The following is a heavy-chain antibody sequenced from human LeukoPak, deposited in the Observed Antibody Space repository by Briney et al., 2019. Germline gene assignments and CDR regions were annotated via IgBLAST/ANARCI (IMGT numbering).Heavy chain of an antibody. Sequence: ASVKVSCKASGYTFTGYYMHWVRQAPGQGLEWMGGFDPEDGETIYAQKFQGRVAMTEDTSTDTAYMELSSLRSEDTAVYYCATATDYCSGGSCYSYWGQGTLVTVSS. D-gene: IGHD2-15*01. J-gene: IGHJ4*02. CDR2: FDPEDGET. CDR1: GYTFTGYY. V-gene: IGHV1-24*01. CDR3: ATATDYCSGGSCYSY.